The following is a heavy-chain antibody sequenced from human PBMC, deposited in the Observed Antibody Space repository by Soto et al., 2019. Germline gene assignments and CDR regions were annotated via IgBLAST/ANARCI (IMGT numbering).Heavy chain of an antibody. J-gene: IGHJ6*02. CDR2: IGGRGNSA. Sequence: LRLSCAASGFIFTNYAMNWVRQAPGKGLEWVSVIGGRGNSAYYADSVQGRFTISRDNSKNTLSLQMSSLTADDTAIYYCAKSKGIVYFYFYGMDVWGQGTTVTVSS. CDR1: GFIFTNYA. CDR3: AKSKGIVYFYFYGMDV. V-gene: IGHV3-23*01. D-gene: IGHD3-16*02.